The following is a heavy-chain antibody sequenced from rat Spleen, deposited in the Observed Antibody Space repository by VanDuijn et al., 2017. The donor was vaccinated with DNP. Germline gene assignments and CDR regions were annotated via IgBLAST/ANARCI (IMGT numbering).Heavy chain of an antibody. J-gene: IGHJ2*01. CDR3: TGGDYFDY. Sequence: EVQLVESGGGLVQPGRSLKLSCAASGFIFNDYGMAWVRQTPKKGLEWVATISTGGDRTYYRDSVKGRFTISRDNAKNTQYLQIDSLRSEDSATYYCTGGDYFDYWGQGVMVTVSS. CDR2: ISTGGDRT. CDR1: GFIFNDYG. D-gene: IGHD1-4*01. V-gene: IGHV5S13*01.